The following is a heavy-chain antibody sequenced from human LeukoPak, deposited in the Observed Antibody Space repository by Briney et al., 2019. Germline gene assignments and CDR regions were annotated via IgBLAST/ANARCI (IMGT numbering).Heavy chain of an antibody. CDR1: GGSISSGGYY. CDR2: IYYSGST. J-gene: IGHJ4*02. V-gene: IGHV4-31*03. D-gene: IGHD3-3*01. Sequence: SETLSLTCTVSGGSISSGGYYWSWIRQHPGKGLERIGYIYYSGSTYYNPSLKSRVTISVDTSKNQFSLKLSSVTAADTAVYYCARHLPLRSLGYFDYWGQGTLVTVSS. CDR3: ARHLPLRSLGYFDY.